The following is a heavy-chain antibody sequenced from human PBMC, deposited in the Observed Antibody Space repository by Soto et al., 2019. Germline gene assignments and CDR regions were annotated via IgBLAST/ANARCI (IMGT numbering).Heavy chain of an antibody. D-gene: IGHD6-19*01. V-gene: IGHV4-4*02. CDR3: AGGIAVAGRQGY. J-gene: IGHJ4*02. CDR2: IYHSGST. Sequence: SETLSFTCAVSGGPISSSNWWSWVRQPPGKGLEWIGEIYHSGSTNYNPSLKSRVTISVDKSKNQFSLKLSSVTAADTAVYYCAGGIAVAGRQGYWGQGTLVTVSS. CDR1: GGPISSSNW.